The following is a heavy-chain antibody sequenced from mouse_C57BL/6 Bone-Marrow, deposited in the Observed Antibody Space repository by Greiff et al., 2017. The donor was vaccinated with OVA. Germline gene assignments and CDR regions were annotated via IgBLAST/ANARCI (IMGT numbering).Heavy chain of an antibody. CDR3: ARPHYYGSPWFAY. J-gene: IGHJ3*01. Sequence: VTLKVSVAELVRPGASVKLSCTASGFNIKNTYMHWVKQRPEQGLEWIGRIDPANGNTKYAPKFQGKATITADTSSNTAYLQLSSLTSEDTAIYYCARPHYYGSPWFAYWGQGTLVTVSA. CDR1: GFNIKNTY. CDR2: IDPANGNT. D-gene: IGHD1-1*01. V-gene: IGHV14-3*01.